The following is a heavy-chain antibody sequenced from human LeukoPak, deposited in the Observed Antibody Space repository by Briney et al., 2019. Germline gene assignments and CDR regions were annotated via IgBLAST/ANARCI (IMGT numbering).Heavy chain of an antibody. CDR1: GSTFSDYY. CDR2: IYSGGST. V-gene: IGHV3-53*01. J-gene: IGHJ4*02. CDR3: VRDKEGDY. Sequence: GGSLRLSCAASGSTFSDYYMSWVRQAPGKGLEWVSVIYSGGSTYYADSVKGRFTISRDNSKNTLYLQMNSLRAEDTAVYYCVRDKEGDYWGQGTLVTVSS.